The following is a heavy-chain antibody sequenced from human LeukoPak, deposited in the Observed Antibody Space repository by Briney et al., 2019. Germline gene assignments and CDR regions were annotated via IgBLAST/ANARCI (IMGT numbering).Heavy chain of an antibody. CDR3: AKDLPYDSSGYYSYYFDY. Sequence: GGSLRPSCAASGFTFSSYAMSWVRQAPGKGLEWVSATSGSGGSTYYADSVKGRFTISRDNSKNTLYLQMNSLRAEDTAVYYCAKDLPYDSSGYYSYYFDYWGQGTLVTVSS. CDR2: TSGSGGST. D-gene: IGHD3-22*01. J-gene: IGHJ4*02. CDR1: GFTFSSYA. V-gene: IGHV3-23*01.